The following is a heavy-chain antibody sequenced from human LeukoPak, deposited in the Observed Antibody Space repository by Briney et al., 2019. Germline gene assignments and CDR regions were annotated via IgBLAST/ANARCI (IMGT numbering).Heavy chain of an antibody. CDR2: ISSSGSTI. V-gene: IGHV3-48*03. CDR1: GFTFSSYE. Sequence: GGSLRLSCAASGFTFSSYEMNWVRQAPGKGLEWVSYISSSGSTIYYADSVKGRFTISRDNAKNSLYLQMNSLRAEDTAVYYCTRDGYSGYDDAFDIWGQGTMVTVSS. J-gene: IGHJ3*02. D-gene: IGHD5-12*01. CDR3: TRDGYSGYDDAFDI.